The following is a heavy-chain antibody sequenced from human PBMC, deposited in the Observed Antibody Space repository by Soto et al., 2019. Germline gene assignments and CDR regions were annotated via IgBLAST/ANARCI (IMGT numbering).Heavy chain of an antibody. J-gene: IGHJ6*02. Sequence: SVKVSCKASGGTFSSYTISWVRQAPGQGLEWMGRIIPILGIANSAQKFQGRVTITADKSTSTAYMELSSLRSEDTAVYYCAREEMVRGVNYGMDVWGQGTTVTVSS. D-gene: IGHD3-10*01. CDR1: GGTFSSYT. CDR2: IIPILGIA. V-gene: IGHV1-69*04. CDR3: AREEMVRGVNYGMDV.